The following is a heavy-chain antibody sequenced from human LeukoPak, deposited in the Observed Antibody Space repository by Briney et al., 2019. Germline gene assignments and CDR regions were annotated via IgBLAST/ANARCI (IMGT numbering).Heavy chain of an antibody. CDR2: INPNSGGT. V-gene: IGHV1-2*02. CDR3: ARADRLHGGPYLIGP. D-gene: IGHD2-21*01. J-gene: IGHJ5*02. Sequence: ASVKVSCKTSGYSFTDYYMHWVRQAPGQGLEWMGWINPNSGGTSSAQKFQGRVTMTRDTSISTVYMEVSWLTSDDTAIYYCARADRLHGGPYLIGPWGQGTLVTVSS. CDR1: GYSFTDYY.